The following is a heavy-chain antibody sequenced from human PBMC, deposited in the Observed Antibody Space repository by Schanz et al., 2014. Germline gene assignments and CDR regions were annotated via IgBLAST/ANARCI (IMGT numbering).Heavy chain of an antibody. D-gene: IGHD5-12*01. V-gene: IGHV1-69*04. CDR2: IIPILGIA. CDR1: GGTFSSYA. CDR3: ARGGDPEDVFDI. J-gene: IGHJ3*02. Sequence: QVQLVQSGAEVKKPGSPVKVSCKSSGGTFSSYAISWVRQAPGQGLEWMGRIIPILGIANYAQKFQGRVTITADKSTFTAYMELSSLRSDDTAVYYCARGGDPEDVFDIWGQGTILTVSS.